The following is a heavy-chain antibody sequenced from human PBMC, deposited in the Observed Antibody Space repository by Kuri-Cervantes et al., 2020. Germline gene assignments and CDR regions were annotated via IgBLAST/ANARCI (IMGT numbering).Heavy chain of an antibody. D-gene: IGHD6-13*01. CDR1: GYTFTGYY. Sequence: ASVKVSCKASGYTFTGYYMHWVRQAPGQGLEWMGWINPSSGGTNYAQKFQGRVTMTRDTSVSTAYMELSRLRSDDTAVYYCVRTTSPYSIICPSCAVQGGYFDYWGQGALVTVSS. J-gene: IGHJ4*02. CDR2: INPSSGGT. V-gene: IGHV1-2*02. CDR3: VRTTSPYSIICPSCAVQGGYFDY.